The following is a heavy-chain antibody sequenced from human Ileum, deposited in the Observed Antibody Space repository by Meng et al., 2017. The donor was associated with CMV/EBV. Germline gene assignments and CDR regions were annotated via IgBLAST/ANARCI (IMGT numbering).Heavy chain of an antibody. V-gene: IGHV1-46*01. Sequence: SGFTFINYYMHWVRQAPGQGREWMGTICPSGDTRNYARDFQGRVTMTRDTSTGTVYMEVSSLRAVDTAVYYCARGPMKLGVSIPHLDYWGQGTLVTVSS. J-gene: IGHJ4*02. D-gene: IGHD3-3*01. CDR1: GFTFINYY. CDR3: ARGPMKLGVSIPHLDY. CDR2: ICPSGDTR.